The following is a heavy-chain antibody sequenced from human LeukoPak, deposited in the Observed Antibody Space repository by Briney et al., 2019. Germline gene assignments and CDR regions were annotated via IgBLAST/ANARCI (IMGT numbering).Heavy chain of an antibody. CDR2: INHSGST. CDR3: ARGRRITMVRGVGSFDY. Sequence: PSETLSLTCAVYGGSFSGYYWSWIRHPPGKGLEWNGEINHSGSTNYNPSLKSRVTISVDTSKNQFSLKLSSVTAADTAVYYCARGRRITMVRGVGSFDYWGQGTLVTVSS. D-gene: IGHD3-10*01. J-gene: IGHJ4*02. V-gene: IGHV4-34*01. CDR1: GGSFSGYY.